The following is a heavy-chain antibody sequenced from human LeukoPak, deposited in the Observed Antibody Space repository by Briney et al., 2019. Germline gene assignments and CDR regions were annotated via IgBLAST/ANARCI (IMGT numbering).Heavy chain of an antibody. V-gene: IGHV4-59*08. Sequence: PSETLSLTCTVSGGSISNKYWSWIRQPPGKGLEWIGYIYYSGSTNYNPSLKSRVTILVDTSKNQFSLKLSSVTAADTAVYYCARHSGSYGYFDYWGQGTLVTVSS. CDR3: ARHSGSYGYFDY. D-gene: IGHD1-26*01. CDR2: IYYSGST. CDR1: GGSISNKY. J-gene: IGHJ4*02.